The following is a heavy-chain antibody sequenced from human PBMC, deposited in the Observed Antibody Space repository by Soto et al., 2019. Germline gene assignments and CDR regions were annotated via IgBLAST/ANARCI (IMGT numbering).Heavy chain of an antibody. D-gene: IGHD1-26*01. CDR2: IYHSGST. CDR1: GGGSISSSSKSNITYY. J-gene: IGHJ5*02. V-gene: IGHV4-39*01. Sequence: PSETLSLTCSVSGGGSISSSSKSNITYYWGWIRQPPGKGLEWIGYIYHSGSTYYNPSLKSRVTISVDTSKNQFSLKLSSVTAADTAVYYCATQEVGGSYVYTFDPWGQGTLVTVSS. CDR3: ATQEVGGSYVYTFDP.